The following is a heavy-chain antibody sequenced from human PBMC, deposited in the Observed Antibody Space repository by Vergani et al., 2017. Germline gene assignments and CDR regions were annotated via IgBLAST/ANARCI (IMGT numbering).Heavy chain of an antibody. V-gene: IGHV3-23*01. J-gene: IGHJ3*02. CDR1: GFTFRTYA. CDR3: ARVGQGDAFDI. CDR2: TSDIDGNT. Sequence: DVQLLQSGGGLVQPGGSLRLSCAASGFTFRTYAMTWAREARGKGMEWVSTSDIDGNTYYVDSVKGRFTISRDNSKNTRYLQMNCLGAEDKAVYYCARVGQGDAFDIWGQGTMVTVSS.